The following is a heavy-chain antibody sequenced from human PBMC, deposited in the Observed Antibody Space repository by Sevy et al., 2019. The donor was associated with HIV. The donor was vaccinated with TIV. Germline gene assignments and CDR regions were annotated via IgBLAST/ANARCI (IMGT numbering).Heavy chain of an antibody. CDR2: FDPEDGET. CDR3: ATTKDYYETSGSPFDY. CDR1: GKSLTAFS. V-gene: IGHV1-24*01. J-gene: IGHJ4*02. Sequence: ASVKVSCKVSGKSLTAFSMHWVRQAPGKGLEWMGSFDPEDGETIYAQKLQGGLTMTEDTSTDTAYMELSRLRSEDTAVYYCATTKDYYETSGSPFDYWGQGTLVTVSS. D-gene: IGHD3-22*01.